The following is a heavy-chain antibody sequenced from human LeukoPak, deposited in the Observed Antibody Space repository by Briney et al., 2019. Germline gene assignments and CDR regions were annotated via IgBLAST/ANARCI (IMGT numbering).Heavy chain of an antibody. D-gene: IGHD3-22*01. V-gene: IGHV3-9*01. CDR1: GFTFDDYA. Sequence: GGSLRLSCAASGFTFDDYAMHWVRQAPGKGLEWVSGISWNSGSIGYADSVKGRFTISRDNAKNSLYLQMNSLRAEDTALYYCAKAHYYNSSGYLDYWGQGTLVTVSS. J-gene: IGHJ4*02. CDR3: AKAHYYNSSGYLDY. CDR2: ISWNSGSI.